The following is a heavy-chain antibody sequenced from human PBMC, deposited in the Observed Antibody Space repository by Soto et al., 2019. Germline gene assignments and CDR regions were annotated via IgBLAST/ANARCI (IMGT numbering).Heavy chain of an antibody. D-gene: IGHD2-2*01. J-gene: IGHJ2*01. CDR2: IIPILGTA. Sequence: QVQLVQSGAEVKKPGSSVKVSCNASGGAFSSYAISWVRQAPGQGLEWMGGIIPILGTANYAQKFQGRVTITADESTSTAYMELRSLRSEDTAVYYCARASNHLYWDLHLWGRGTLVTVSS. CDR3: ARASNHLYWDLHL. CDR1: GGAFSSYA. V-gene: IGHV1-69*01.